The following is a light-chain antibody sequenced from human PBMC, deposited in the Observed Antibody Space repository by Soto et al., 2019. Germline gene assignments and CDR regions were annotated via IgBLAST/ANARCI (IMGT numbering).Light chain of an antibody. J-gene: IGKJ5*01. Sequence: DSQLTKSPSTLSSAVGDSVTITCRASQKIRNLLAWYHQKPGRAPKPLIFDASTLRTGVPSRFSGSGSGSEFNFTITGLQPDDFATYFCQQYYTYATLGHGTRLEIK. CDR1: QKIRNL. V-gene: IGKV1-5*01. CDR2: DAS. CDR3: QQYYTYAT.